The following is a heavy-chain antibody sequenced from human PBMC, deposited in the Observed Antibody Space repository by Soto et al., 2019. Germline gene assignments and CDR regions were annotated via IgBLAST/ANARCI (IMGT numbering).Heavy chain of an antibody. CDR3: AHSLIGYYYDSSGSNWFDP. CDR2: IYWDDDK. CDR1: GFSLSTSGVG. V-gene: IGHV2-5*02. J-gene: IGHJ5*02. D-gene: IGHD3-22*01. Sequence: SGPTLVNPTQPLTLTCTFSGFSLSTSGVGVGWIRQPPGKALEWLALIYWDDDKRYSPSLKSRLTITKNTTKNQVDITMTNMDPLDTATYYCAHSLIGYYYDSSGSNWFDPWGQGTLVTVSS.